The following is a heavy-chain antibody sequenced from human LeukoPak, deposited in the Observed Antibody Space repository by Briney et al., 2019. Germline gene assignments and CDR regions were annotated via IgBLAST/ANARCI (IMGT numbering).Heavy chain of an antibody. J-gene: IGHJ4*02. Sequence: SVKVSCKASGGTFSRFTISWVRQAPGQGFEWMGGITPIFGTANFAQKFQGRVSITADESTSTAFMELSSLRSEDTAVYYCAREWGLESSGYYYAYWGQRTLVTVSS. V-gene: IGHV1-69*01. CDR3: AREWGLESSGYYYAY. CDR1: GGTFSRFT. CDR2: ITPIFGTA. D-gene: IGHD3-22*01.